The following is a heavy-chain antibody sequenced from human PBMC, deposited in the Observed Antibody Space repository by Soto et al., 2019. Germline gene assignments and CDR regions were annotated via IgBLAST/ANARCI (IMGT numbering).Heavy chain of an antibody. CDR2: IYYSGST. V-gene: IGHV4-39*01. CDR1: GDSISSSTYF. CDR3: ARHLGEGYFDY. J-gene: IGHJ4*02. Sequence: QLQLQESGPGLVKPSETLSLTCTVSGDSISSSTYFWGWVRQPPGKGLEWIGSIYYSGSTYYNPSLKSRVTISVDTSKNHFSLKLSSVTAADMAVYYCARHLGEGYFDYWGQGTLVTVSS.